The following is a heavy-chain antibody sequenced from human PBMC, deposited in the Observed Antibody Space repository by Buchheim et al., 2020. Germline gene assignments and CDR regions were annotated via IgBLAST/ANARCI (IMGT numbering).Heavy chain of an antibody. CDR3: ARDPPTTVTNYYYYGMDV. D-gene: IGHD4-17*01. CDR2: ISSSSSTI. V-gene: IGHV3-48*01. J-gene: IGHJ6*02. Sequence: EVQLVDSGGGLVQPGGSLRLSCAASGFTFSSYSMNWVRQAPGKGLEWVSYISSSSSTIYYADSVKGRFIISRDNAKNSLYLPMNSLRAEDTAVYYCARDPPTTVTNYYYYGMDVWGQGTT. CDR1: GFTFSSYS.